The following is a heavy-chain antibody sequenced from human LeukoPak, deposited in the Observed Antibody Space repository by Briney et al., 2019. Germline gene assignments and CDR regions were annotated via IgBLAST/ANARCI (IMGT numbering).Heavy chain of an antibody. Sequence: GASVKVSCKASGYTFTSYGISWVRQAPGQGLEWMGWISAYNGNTNYAQKLQGRVTMTTDTSTSTAHMELRSLRSDDTAVYYCARGSGWYSPTDNRFDPWGQGTLVTVSS. CDR2: ISAYNGNT. V-gene: IGHV1-18*01. J-gene: IGHJ5*02. CDR1: GYTFTSYG. CDR3: ARGSGWYSPTDNRFDP. D-gene: IGHD6-19*01.